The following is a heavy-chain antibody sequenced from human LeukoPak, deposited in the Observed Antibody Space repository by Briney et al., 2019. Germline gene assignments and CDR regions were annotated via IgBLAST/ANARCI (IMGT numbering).Heavy chain of an antibody. D-gene: IGHD3-9*01. J-gene: IGHJ4*02. CDR2: ISSSGSTI. CDR1: GFTFSSNG. Sequence: GGSLRLSCAASGFTFSSNGMNWVRQAPGKGLEWVSYISSSGSTIYYADSVKGRFTISRDNAKNSLYLQMNSLRAEDTAVYYCARGVLRYFDHTDYWGQGTLVTVSS. CDR3: ARGVLRYFDHTDY. V-gene: IGHV3-48*04.